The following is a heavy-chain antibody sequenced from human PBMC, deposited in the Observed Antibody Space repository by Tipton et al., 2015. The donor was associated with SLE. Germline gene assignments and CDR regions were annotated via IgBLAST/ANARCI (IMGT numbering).Heavy chain of an antibody. CDR2: IYYSGST. D-gene: IGHD7-27*01. Sequence: TLSLTCTVSGGSISSGSYYWSWIRQPAGKGLEWIGYIYYSGSTNYNPSLKSRVTISVDTSKNQFSLKLSSVTAADTAVYYCARDPNWGSFGYWGQGTLVTVSS. CDR3: ARDPNWGSFGY. CDR1: GGSISSGSYY. V-gene: IGHV4-61*10. J-gene: IGHJ4*02.